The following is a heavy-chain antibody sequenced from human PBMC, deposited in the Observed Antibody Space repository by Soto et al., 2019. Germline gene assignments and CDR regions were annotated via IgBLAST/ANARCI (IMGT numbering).Heavy chain of an antibody. J-gene: IGHJ6*02. CDR2: ISFDGSNK. D-gene: IGHD6-19*01. CDR3: ARLPGALVAVLYIYPLDGREAMSDVDV. CDR1: GFTFNYYP. V-gene: IGHV3-30-3*01. Sequence: QMQLVESGGGVVQPGESLRLSCAASGFTFNYYPMHWVRQTPGKGLEWVAVISFDGSNKYYADSVKGRFTISRDNSKNMWYLQMNSLRAEDAAVYCCARLPGALVAVLYIYPLDGREAMSDVDVWGQGTTVSVSS.